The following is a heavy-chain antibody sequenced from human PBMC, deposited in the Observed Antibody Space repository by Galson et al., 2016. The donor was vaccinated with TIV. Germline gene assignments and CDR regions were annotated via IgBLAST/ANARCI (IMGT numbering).Heavy chain of an antibody. D-gene: IGHD2-21*02. CDR1: GFIFDDYD. J-gene: IGHJ4*02. CDR2: INWNGAGT. Sequence: SLRLSCAASGFIFDDYDMNWVRQAPGKGLEWVSGINWNGAGTGYADSVKGRFTISRDSAKNSLWLQMNSLRVEDTALYHCARVRSCGGDCYYFDYWGQGTLVTVSS. V-gene: IGHV3-20*01. CDR3: ARVRSCGGDCYYFDY.